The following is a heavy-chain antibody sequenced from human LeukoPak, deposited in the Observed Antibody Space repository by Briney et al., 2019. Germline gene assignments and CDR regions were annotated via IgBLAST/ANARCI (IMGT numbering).Heavy chain of an antibody. J-gene: IGHJ6*02. D-gene: IGHD1-26*01. Sequence: AGGSLRLSCAGSGFTFSSYAMSWVRQAPGKGPEWVSTISGSGGAGTYYADSVKGRFTVSRDNSRNTLYLPMNSLRAEDTAVYYCVKDRGGSPFYGMDVWGQGTTVTVSS. CDR3: VKDRGGSPFYGMDV. V-gene: IGHV3-23*01. CDR1: GFTFSSYA. CDR2: ISGSGGAGT.